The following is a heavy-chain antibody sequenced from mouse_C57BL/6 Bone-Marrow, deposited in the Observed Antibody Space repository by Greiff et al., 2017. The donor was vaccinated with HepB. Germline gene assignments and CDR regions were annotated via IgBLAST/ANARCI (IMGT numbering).Heavy chain of an antibody. Sequence: VQLQQPGAELVKPGASVKLSCKASGYTFTSYWMHWVKQRPGQGLEWIGMIHPNSGSTNYNEKFKSKATLTVDKSSSTAYMQLSSLTSEDSAVYYCTRRGIYDYALDYWGQGTTLTVSS. CDR3: TRRGIYDYALDY. CDR2: IHPNSGST. D-gene: IGHD2-4*01. V-gene: IGHV1-64*01. CDR1: GYTFTSYW. J-gene: IGHJ2*01.